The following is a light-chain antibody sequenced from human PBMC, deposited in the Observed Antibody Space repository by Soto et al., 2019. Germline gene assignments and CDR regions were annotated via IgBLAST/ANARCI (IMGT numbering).Light chain of an antibody. V-gene: IGLV1-36*01. J-gene: IGLJ3*02. CDR3: AAWDDRLNGAV. Sequence: QSVLTQPPSVSEAPRQRVTISCSGSSSNVGINAVNWYQHVPGKPPKLLVYHDNLLPSGVSDRFSGSKSGTSASLAISGLQSEDEGDDYCAAWDDRLNGAVFGGGTKLTVL. CDR1: SSNVGINA. CDR2: HDN.